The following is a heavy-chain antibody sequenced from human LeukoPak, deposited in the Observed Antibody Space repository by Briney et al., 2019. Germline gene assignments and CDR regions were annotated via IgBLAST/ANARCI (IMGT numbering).Heavy chain of an antibody. CDR2: VFPSGST. CDR1: GGSISSGSYY. D-gene: IGHD1-1*01. CDR3: ARVFFYNDANSIDL. Sequence: PSETLSLICTVSGGSISSGSYYWTWIRQPAGNGLEWIGRVFPSGSTNYNPSLKSRVTVSVDTSKNQFSLKLSSVTAADMAVYYCARVFFYNDANSIDLWGRGTLVTVSS. V-gene: IGHV4-61*02. J-gene: IGHJ2*01.